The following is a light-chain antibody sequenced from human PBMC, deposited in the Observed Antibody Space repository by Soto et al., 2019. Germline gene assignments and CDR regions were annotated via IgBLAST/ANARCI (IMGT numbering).Light chain of an antibody. CDR2: DAS. Sequence: EIVLTQSPATLSLSPGERATLSCRASQSVSTYLAWYQQKPGQAPRLLIYDASNRATGTPARFSGSGSGTDFTLTIGSLESENFAVYYCQQRSNWPRTFGQGTKLEIK. CDR3: QQRSNWPRT. V-gene: IGKV3-11*01. CDR1: QSVSTY. J-gene: IGKJ2*01.